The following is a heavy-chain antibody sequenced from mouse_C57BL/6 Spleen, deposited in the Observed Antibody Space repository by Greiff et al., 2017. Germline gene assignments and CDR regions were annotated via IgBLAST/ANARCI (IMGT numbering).Heavy chain of an antibody. J-gene: IGHJ1*03. V-gene: IGHV3-6*01. Sequence: VQLQESGPGLVKPSQSLSLTCSVTGYSITSGYYWNWIRQFPGNKLEWMGYISYDGSNNYNPSLKNRISITRDTSKNQFFLKLNSVTTEDTATYYCARDYGSSYHWYFDVWGTGTTVTVSS. CDR3: ARDYGSSYHWYFDV. D-gene: IGHD1-1*01. CDR1: GYSITSGYY. CDR2: ISYDGSN.